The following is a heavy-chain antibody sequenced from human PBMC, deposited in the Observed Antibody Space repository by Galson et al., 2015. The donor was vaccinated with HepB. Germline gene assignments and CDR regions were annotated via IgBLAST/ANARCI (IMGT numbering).Heavy chain of an antibody. CDR2: IYSGGTT. CDR3: ARDYYGSGSYPYEAFDI. V-gene: IGHV3-53*04. CDR1: GFTVSRIY. Sequence: SLRLSCAASGFTVSRIYMSWVRQAPGKGLEWVSVIYSGGTTYYADSVKGRFTISRHNSKNTLYLRMNSLRAEDTAVYYCARDYYGSGSYPYEAFDIWGQGTMVTVSS. D-gene: IGHD3-10*01. J-gene: IGHJ3*02.